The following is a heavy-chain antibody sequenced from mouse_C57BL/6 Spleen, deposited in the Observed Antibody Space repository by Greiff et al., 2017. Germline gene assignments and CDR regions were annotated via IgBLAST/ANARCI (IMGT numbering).Heavy chain of an antibody. V-gene: IGHV1-52*01. Sequence: QVQLKQPGAELVRPGSSVKLSCKASGYTFTSYWMHWVKQRPIQGLEWIGNIDPSDSETHYNQKFKDKATLTVDKSSSTAYMQLRSLTSEDSAVYYCARSGQLNYFDYWGQGTTLTVSS. CDR1: GYTFTSYW. CDR2: IDPSDSET. CDR3: ARSGQLNYFDY. J-gene: IGHJ2*01. D-gene: IGHD3-3*01.